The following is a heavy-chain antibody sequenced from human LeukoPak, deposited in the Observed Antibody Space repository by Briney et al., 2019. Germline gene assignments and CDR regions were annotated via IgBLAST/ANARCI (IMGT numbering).Heavy chain of an antibody. J-gene: IGHJ4*02. CDR3: ASLPRGGWYDEDAEDY. CDR1: GFTYSNYAM. Sequence: GSLRLSCEASGFTYSNYAMNWVRQPPGKGLEWIGEIYHSGSTNYNPSLKSRVTISVDTSKNQFSLKLSSVTAADTAVYYCASLPRGGWYDEDAEDYWGQGTLVTVSS. CDR2: IYHSGST. D-gene: IGHD6-19*01. V-gene: IGHV4-4*02.